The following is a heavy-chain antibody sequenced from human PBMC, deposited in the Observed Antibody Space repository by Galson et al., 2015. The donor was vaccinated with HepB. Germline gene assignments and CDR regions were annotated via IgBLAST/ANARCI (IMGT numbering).Heavy chain of an antibody. CDR3: ARGSSASSTDIVVVPAAITNSDAFDI. CDR1: GGSFSGYY. CDR2: INHSGGT. D-gene: IGHD2-2*02. J-gene: IGHJ3*02. Sequence: SETLSLTCAVYGGSFSGYYWSWIRQPPWKGLEWIGEINHSGGTNYNPSLKSRVTISVDTSKNQFSLKLSSVTAADTAVYYCARGSSASSTDIVVVPAAITNSDAFDIWGQGTMVTVSS. V-gene: IGHV4-34*01.